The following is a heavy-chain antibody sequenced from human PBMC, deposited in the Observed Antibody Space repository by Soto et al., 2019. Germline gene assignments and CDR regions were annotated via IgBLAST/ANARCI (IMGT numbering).Heavy chain of an antibody. J-gene: IGHJ4*02. Sequence: QVQLQESGPGLVKPSETLSLTCTVSGGSISTYYWSWIRQPPGKGLEWIGYIHTSGSTNYNPSLKSRVTISVDTSKNHFSLKLSSVTAADTAVYYCARADYSASSYFDDWGQGTLVTVSS. D-gene: IGHD6-6*01. V-gene: IGHV4-59*01. CDR3: ARADYSASSYFDD. CDR1: GGSISTYY. CDR2: IHTSGST.